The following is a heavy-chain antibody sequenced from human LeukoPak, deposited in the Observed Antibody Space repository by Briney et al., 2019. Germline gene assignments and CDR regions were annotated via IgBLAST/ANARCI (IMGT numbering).Heavy chain of an antibody. D-gene: IGHD3-22*01. CDR3: ARCRDYYDSSGYYRLDY. V-gene: IGHV1-69*13. Sequence: ASVKVSCKASGGTFSSYAISWVRQAPGQGLERMGGIIPIFGTANYAQKFQGRVTITADESTSTAYMELSSLRSEDTAVYYCARCRDYYDSSGYYRLDYWGQGTLVTVSS. CDR2: IIPIFGTA. J-gene: IGHJ4*02. CDR1: GGTFSSYA.